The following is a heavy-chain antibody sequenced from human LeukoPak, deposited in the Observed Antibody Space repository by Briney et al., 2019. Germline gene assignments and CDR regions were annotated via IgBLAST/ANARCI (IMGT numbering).Heavy chain of an antibody. CDR3: ARGVRYCSGGSCSEDYYCGMDV. Sequence: SETLSLTCAVYGGSFSGYYWSWIRQPPGKGLEWIGEINHSGSTNYNSSLKSRVTISVDTSKNQFSLKLSSVTAADTAVYYCARGVRYCSGGSCSEDYYCGMDVWGQGTTVTVSS. CDR1: GGSFSGYY. CDR2: INHSGST. V-gene: IGHV4-34*01. J-gene: IGHJ6*02. D-gene: IGHD2-15*01.